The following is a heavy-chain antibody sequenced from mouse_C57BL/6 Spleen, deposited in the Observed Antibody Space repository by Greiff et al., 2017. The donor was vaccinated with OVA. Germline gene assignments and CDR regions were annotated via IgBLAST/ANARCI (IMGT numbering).Heavy chain of an antibody. CDR2: IRNKANGYTT. D-gene: IGHD4-1*01. V-gene: IGHV7-3*01. J-gene: IGHJ4*01. CDR1: GFTFTDYY. CDR3: ARLGREDY. Sequence: EVNVVESGGGLVQPGGSLSLSCAASGFTFTDYYMSWVRQPPGKALEWLGFIRNKANGYTTEYSASVKGRFTISRDNSQSILYLQMNALRAEDSATYYCARLGREDYWGQGTSVTVSS.